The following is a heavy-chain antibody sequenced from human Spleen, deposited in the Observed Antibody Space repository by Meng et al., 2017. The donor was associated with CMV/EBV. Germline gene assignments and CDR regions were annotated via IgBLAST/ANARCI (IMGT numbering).Heavy chain of an antibody. CDR2: ISAYNGNT. V-gene: IGHV1-18*01. CDR3: ARDRIVGANYYFDY. J-gene: IGHJ4*02. Sequence: ASVKVSCKASGYTFTSYGISWVRQAPGQGLEWMGWISAYNGNTNYAQKLQGRVTMTTDTSTSTAYMELRSLRSDDTALYYCARDRIVGANYYFDYWGQGTLVTVSS. CDR1: GYTFTSYG. D-gene: IGHD1-26*01.